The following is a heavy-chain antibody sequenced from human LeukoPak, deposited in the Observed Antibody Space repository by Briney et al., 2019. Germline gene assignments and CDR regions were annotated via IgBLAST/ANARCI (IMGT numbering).Heavy chain of an antibody. CDR1: GFTFDDYA. J-gene: IGHJ4*02. D-gene: IGHD3-22*01. Sequence: GGSLRLSCAASGFTFDDYAMHWVRQAPGKGLEWVSGISWNSGSIGYADSVKGRFTISRDNAKNSLYLQMNSLRAEDTAVYYRARELTYYYDSSGYGLGYWGQGTLVTVSS. CDR2: ISWNSGSI. CDR3: ARELTYYYDSSGYGLGY. V-gene: IGHV3-9*01.